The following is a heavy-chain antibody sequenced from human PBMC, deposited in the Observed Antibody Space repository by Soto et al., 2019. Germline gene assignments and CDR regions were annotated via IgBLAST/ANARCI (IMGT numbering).Heavy chain of an antibody. J-gene: IGHJ6*02. V-gene: IGHV4-4*07. D-gene: IGHD3-10*01. Sequence: SETLSLTCTVSGVSIRSTHWGWIRQPAGKGLEWIGRIYTSGSTNYNPSLKSRVTMSVDTSKNQFSLKLSSVTAADTAVYYCARDRGSNYYGSRAIYYYYGMDVWGQGTTVT. CDR3: ARDRGSNYYGSRAIYYYYGMDV. CDR2: IYTSGST. CDR1: GVSIRSTH.